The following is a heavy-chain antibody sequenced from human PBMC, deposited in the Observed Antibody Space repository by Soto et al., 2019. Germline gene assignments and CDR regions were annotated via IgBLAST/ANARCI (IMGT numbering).Heavy chain of an antibody. Sequence: GGSLRLSCAASGFTFSSYAMHWVRQAPGKGLEGVAVISYDGSNKYYADSVKGRFTISRDNSKNTLYLQMNSLRAEDTAVYYCARDHVIAGAGEAFYSYLFAPWGQGSLVTVAS. CDR3: ARDHVIAGAGEAFYSYLFAP. D-gene: IGHD6-19*01. CDR2: ISYDGSNK. V-gene: IGHV3-30-3*01. CDR1: GFTFSSYA. J-gene: IGHJ5*02.